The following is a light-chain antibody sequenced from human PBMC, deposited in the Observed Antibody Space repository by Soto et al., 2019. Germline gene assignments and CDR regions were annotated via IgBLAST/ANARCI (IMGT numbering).Light chain of an antibody. CDR3: AASDDSLNAWV. CDR2: SGD. V-gene: IGLV1-44*01. CDR1: SSNIGRYN. Sequence: QSVLTQPPSASGTPGQRVTISCSGSSSNIGRYNVKWYRQLPGTTPKHLIGSGDQQPSGGPARFSGSQSGSSASLAISGRQPAEEADYICAASDDSLNAWVFGGGTKLTVL. J-gene: IGLJ3*02.